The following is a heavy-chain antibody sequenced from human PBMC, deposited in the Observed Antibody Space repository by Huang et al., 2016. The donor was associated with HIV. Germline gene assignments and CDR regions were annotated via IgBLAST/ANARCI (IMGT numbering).Heavy chain of an antibody. Sequence: EVQLVESGGGLVQPGGSLRLSCAASGFTFSSYSMNWVRQAPGKGLWWVSYISSSSSTIYYADSVKGRFTSSRDNGKNSLYLQMNSLRAEDTAVYYCARGDSSSWYQMHYYYYMDVWGKGTTVTVSS. CDR3: ARGDSSSWYQMHYYYYMDV. J-gene: IGHJ6*03. V-gene: IGHV3-48*01. CDR2: ISSSSSTI. CDR1: GFTFSSYS. D-gene: IGHD6-13*01.